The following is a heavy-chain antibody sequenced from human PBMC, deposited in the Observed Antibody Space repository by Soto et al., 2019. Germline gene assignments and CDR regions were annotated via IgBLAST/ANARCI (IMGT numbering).Heavy chain of an antibody. CDR2: ISYTGST. Sequence: QVQLQESGPGLVKPSETLSLTCTVSGGSISNYYWSWIRQSPGKGLEWIGYISYTGSTNYNPSLKSRVTTSQDTSKNQFSLKLSSVTAADTAVYYCARLDRDGSNKRNFDYWGQGTLVTVSS. V-gene: IGHV4-59*08. CDR1: GGSISNYY. CDR3: ARLDRDGSNKRNFDY. J-gene: IGHJ4*02. D-gene: IGHD2-2*03.